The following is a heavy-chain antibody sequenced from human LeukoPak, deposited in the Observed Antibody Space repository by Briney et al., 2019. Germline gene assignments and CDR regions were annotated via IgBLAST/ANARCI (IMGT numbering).Heavy chain of an antibody. V-gene: IGHV1-2*02. CDR1: RGTFSSYA. J-gene: IGHJ4*02. Sequence: ASVKVSCKASRGTFSSYAISWVRQAPGQGLEWMGYINPHSGGTNSPQKFQGRVTMTTDTSKSAAYMELSSLISDDTAMYYCVREGNELLSKNFDYWGQGTLVTVSS. CDR2: INPHSGGT. CDR3: VREGNELLSKNFDY. D-gene: IGHD2-21*02.